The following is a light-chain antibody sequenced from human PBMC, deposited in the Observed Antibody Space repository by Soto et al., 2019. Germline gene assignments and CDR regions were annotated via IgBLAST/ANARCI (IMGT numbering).Light chain of an antibody. CDR1: QDISNY. CDR3: QKYDSAPAWT. J-gene: IGKJ1*01. Sequence: DIQMTQSPSSLSAAVGDRVTIACRASQDISNYLAWYQQKPGRAPKLLIFAASTLQSGVPSRFSGSGSGTEFILTISSLQPEDVATYYCQKYDSAPAWTFGQGTKVEIK. V-gene: IGKV1-27*01. CDR2: AAS.